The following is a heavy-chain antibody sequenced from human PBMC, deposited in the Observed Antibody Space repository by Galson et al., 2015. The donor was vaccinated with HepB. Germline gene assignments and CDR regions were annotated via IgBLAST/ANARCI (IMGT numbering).Heavy chain of an antibody. D-gene: IGHD5-12*01. CDR3: ATTGSEYRGYDPFDF. Sequence: ETLSLTCTVSGGSISSSSYYWAWIRQPPGKGLEWIGSVYYGESTYYSPSLKSRVIISVDASKNQFSLKLASVTAADTAMYHCATTGSEYRGYDPFDFWGLGTLVTVSS. V-gene: IGHV4-39*01. CDR2: VYYGEST. J-gene: IGHJ4*02. CDR1: GGSISSSSYY.